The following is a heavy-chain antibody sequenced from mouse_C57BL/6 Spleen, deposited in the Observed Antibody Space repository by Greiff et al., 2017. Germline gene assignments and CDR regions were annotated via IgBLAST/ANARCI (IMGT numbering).Heavy chain of an antibody. Sequence: QVQLQQPGAELVKPGASVKMSCKASGSTFTSYWITWVKQRPGQGLEWIGDIYPGSGSTNYNEKFKSKATLTVDTSSSTAYMQLSSLTSEDSAVYYCASGDSPSGWYFDVWGTGTTVTVSS. V-gene: IGHV1-55*01. CDR2: IYPGSGST. J-gene: IGHJ1*03. D-gene: IGHD3-1*01. CDR3: ASGDSPSGWYFDV. CDR1: GSTFTSYW.